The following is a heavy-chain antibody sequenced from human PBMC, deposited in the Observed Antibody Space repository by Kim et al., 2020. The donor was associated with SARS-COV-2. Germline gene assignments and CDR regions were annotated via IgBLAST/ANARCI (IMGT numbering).Heavy chain of an antibody. CDR2: IDPSDSYT. V-gene: IGHV5-10-1*01. Sequence: GESLKISCKASGYSFTSYWINWVRQMPGKCLEWMGRIDPSDSYTNYSPSFQGHVTISADKSISTAYLQWSRLKPSDTAMYYCARQGWFDPWGQGTLVTVS. CDR3: ARQGWFDP. CDR1: GYSFTSYW. J-gene: IGHJ5*02.